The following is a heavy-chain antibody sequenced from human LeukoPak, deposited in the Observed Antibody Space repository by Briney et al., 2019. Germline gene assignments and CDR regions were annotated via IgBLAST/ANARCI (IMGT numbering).Heavy chain of an antibody. CDR1: GYIFTNHG. CDR2: ISAYNGNT. J-gene: IGHJ6*03. CDR3: ARDVRYFDWLLRTYYYYYMDV. D-gene: IGHD3-9*01. Sequence: ASVKVSCKASGYIFTNHGISWVRQAPGQGLEWMGWISAYNGNTNYAQKLQGRVTMTTDTSTSTAYMELRSLRSDDTAVYYCARDVRYFDWLLRTYYYYYMDVWGKGTTVTISS. V-gene: IGHV1-18*01.